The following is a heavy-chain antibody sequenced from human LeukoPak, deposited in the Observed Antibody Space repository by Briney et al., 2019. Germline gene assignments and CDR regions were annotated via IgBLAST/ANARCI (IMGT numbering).Heavy chain of an antibody. CDR1: GFTFTTYW. V-gene: IGHV3-7*02. CDR3: ASIPSRKQLVDY. J-gene: IGHJ4*02. D-gene: IGHD6-13*01. Sequence: PGGSLRLSCAASGFTFTTYWMSWVRQAPGKGLEWVANIKQDGSEKYCVDSVKGRFTISRDNAKNSLYLQMNSLRAEDTAVYYCASIPSRKQLVDYWGQGTLVTVSS. CDR2: IKQDGSEK.